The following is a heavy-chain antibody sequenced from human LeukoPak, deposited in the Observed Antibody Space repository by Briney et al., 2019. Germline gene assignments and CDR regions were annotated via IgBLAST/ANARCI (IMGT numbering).Heavy chain of an antibody. CDR3: ARDLSFSLVWLKYYYYYGMDV. Sequence: QPGGSLRPSCAASGFTFSSYAMHWVRQAPGKGLEWVAVISYDGSNKYYADSVKGRFTISRDNSKNTLYLQMNSLRAEDTAVYYCARDLSFSLVWLKYYYYYGMDVWGQGTTVTVSS. CDR1: GFTFSSYA. V-gene: IGHV3-30-3*01. D-gene: IGHD3-10*01. CDR2: ISYDGSNK. J-gene: IGHJ6*02.